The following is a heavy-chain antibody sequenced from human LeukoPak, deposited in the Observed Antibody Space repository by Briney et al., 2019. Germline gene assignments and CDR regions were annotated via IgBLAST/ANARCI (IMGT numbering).Heavy chain of an antibody. V-gene: IGHV3-33*01. D-gene: IGHD3-3*01. CDR2: IWYDGSNK. CDR1: GFIFSNYG. J-gene: IGHJ6*03. CDR3: ARGGGGYYDFWSGYSPGYYYYMDV. Sequence: GGSLRLSCAGSGFIFSNYGMHWVRQAPGKGLEWVAVIWYDGSNKYYADSVKGRFSISRDNSKNMLYLQMNSLRAEDTAVYYCARGGGGYYDFWSGYSPGYYYYMDVWGKGTTVTVSS.